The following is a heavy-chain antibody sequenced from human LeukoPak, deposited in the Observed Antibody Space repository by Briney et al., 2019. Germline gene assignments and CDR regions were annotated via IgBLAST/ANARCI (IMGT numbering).Heavy chain of an antibody. Sequence: GGSLRLSCAASGFTFSSYAMNSVRQAPLKGLEWVSAISGSGRNTYYADSVKGRFTISRDNSKNTLYLQMNSLRAEDSAVYYCVTNYFDSSAYYPDFDYWGQGALVTVSS. CDR3: VTNYFDSSAYYPDFDY. V-gene: IGHV3-23*01. J-gene: IGHJ4*02. CDR1: GFTFSSYA. CDR2: ISGSGRNT. D-gene: IGHD3-22*01.